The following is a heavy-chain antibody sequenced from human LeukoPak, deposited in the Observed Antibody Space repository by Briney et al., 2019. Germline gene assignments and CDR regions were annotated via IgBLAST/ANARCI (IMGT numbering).Heavy chain of an antibody. CDR1: GGSISSGSYY. Sequence: PSETLSLTCTVSGGSISSGSYYWSWIRQPAGTGLEWIGRIYTSGSTNYNPSLKSRVTISVDTSKNQSSLKLSSVTAADTAVYYCARDNTANYYGMDVWGQGTTVTVSS. CDR3: ARDNTANYYGMDV. V-gene: IGHV4-61*02. CDR2: IYTSGST. J-gene: IGHJ6*02. D-gene: IGHD5-18*01.